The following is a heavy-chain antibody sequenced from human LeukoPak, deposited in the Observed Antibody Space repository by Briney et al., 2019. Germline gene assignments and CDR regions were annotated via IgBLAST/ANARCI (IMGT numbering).Heavy chain of an antibody. V-gene: IGHV4-59*01. J-gene: IGHJ4*02. CDR2: IYYSGST. D-gene: IGHD2-21*01. CDR3: ARSGNCGGDCYSFDY. Sequence: SETLSLTCTVSGGSISSYYWSWIRQPPGKGLEWIGYIYYSGSTNYNPSLKSRVTISVDTSKNQFSLKLSSVTAADTAVYYCARSGNCGGDCYSFDYWGQGTLVTVSS. CDR1: GGSISSYY.